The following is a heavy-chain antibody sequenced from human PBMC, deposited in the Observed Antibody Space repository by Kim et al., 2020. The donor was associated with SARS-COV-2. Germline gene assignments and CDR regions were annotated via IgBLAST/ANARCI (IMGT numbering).Heavy chain of an antibody. V-gene: IGHV3-33*01. CDR1: GFTFSSYG. CDR2: IWYDGSNK. CDR3: ARAGVRLPYYYGIDV. Sequence: GGSLRLSCAASGFTFSSYGMHWVRQAPGKGLEWVAVIWYDGSNKYYADSVKGRFTISRDNSKNTLYLQMNSLRAEDTAVYYCARAGVRLPYYYGIDVWGQGTTVTVSS. D-gene: IGHD3-10*01. J-gene: IGHJ6*02.